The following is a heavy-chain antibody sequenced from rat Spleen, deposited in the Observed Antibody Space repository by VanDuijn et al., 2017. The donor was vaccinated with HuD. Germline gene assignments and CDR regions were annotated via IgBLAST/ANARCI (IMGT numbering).Heavy chain of an antibody. V-gene: IGHV5-22*01. CDR1: GFTFSDYY. D-gene: IGHD1-10*01. Sequence: EVQLVESGGGLVQPGRSLKLSCAASGFTFSDYYMAWVRQAPKKGLEWVASISYEGSSIYYGDSVKGRFTISRDNAKSTLYLQMNSLRSEDTATYYCTTENYWFAYWGQGTLVTVSS. CDR2: ISYEGSSI. J-gene: IGHJ3*01. CDR3: TTENYWFAY.